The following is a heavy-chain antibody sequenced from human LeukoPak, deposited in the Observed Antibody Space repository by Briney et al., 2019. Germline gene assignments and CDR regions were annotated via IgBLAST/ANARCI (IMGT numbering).Heavy chain of an antibody. D-gene: IGHD6-19*01. CDR3: AKEGFYSSALPFDF. Sequence: VGSLRLSCAASGFAFSSYAMSWVRQAPGKGLEWVSGISGSGSSTYYAASVKGRFTISRDNFKNTLYLQMNSLRAEDTAVYYCAKEGFYSSALPFDFWGQGTLVTVSS. CDR1: GFAFSSYA. J-gene: IGHJ4*02. V-gene: IGHV3-23*01. CDR2: ISGSGSST.